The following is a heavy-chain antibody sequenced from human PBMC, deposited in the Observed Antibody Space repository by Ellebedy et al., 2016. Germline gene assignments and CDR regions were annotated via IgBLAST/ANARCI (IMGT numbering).Heavy chain of an antibody. Sequence: GGSLRLXCAASGFTFDDYAMHWVRQAPGKGLEWVSGISWNSGSIGYADSVKGRFTISRDNAKNSLYLQMNSLRAEDTALYYCAKDSEGVGSSGFDYWGQGTLVTVSS. CDR3: AKDSEGVGSSGFDY. V-gene: IGHV3-9*01. J-gene: IGHJ4*02. CDR1: GFTFDDYA. CDR2: ISWNSGSI. D-gene: IGHD6-13*01.